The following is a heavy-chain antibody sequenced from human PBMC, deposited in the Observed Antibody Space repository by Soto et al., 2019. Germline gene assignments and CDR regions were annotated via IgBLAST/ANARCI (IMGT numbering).Heavy chain of an antibody. V-gene: IGHV3-30*18. Sequence: HPGGSLRLSCAASGFTFSSYGMHWVRQAPGKGLEWVAVISYDGSNKYYADSVKGRFTISRDNSKNTLYLQMNSLRAEDTAVYYCAKDRLNYVWGSYPFYGMDVWGQGTTVTVSS. D-gene: IGHD3-16*02. CDR3: AKDRLNYVWGSYPFYGMDV. J-gene: IGHJ6*02. CDR1: GFTFSSYG. CDR2: ISYDGSNK.